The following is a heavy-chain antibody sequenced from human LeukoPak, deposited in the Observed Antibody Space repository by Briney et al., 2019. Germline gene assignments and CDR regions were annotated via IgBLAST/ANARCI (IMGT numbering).Heavy chain of an antibody. CDR2: ISYDGSNK. J-gene: IGHJ4*02. CDR3: ARDNNWNQPNFDY. Sequence: GRSLRLSCAASGFTFSSYAMPWVRQAPGKGLEWVAVISYDGSNKYYADSVKGRFTISRDNSKNTLYLQMNSLRAEDTAVYYCARDNNWNQPNFDYWGQGTLVTVSS. D-gene: IGHD1-1*01. CDR1: GFTFSSYA. V-gene: IGHV3-30-3*01.